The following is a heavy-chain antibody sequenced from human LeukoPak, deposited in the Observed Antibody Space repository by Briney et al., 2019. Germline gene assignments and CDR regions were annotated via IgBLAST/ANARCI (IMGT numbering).Heavy chain of an antibody. J-gene: IGHJ4*02. V-gene: IGHV4-39*01. CDR3: AGDCCSASCYGSDY. CDR1: GGSVSSSDYY. CDR2: IYDRGST. Sequence: SETLSLTCTVSGGSVSSSDYYWGWIRQPPGKGLEWIGSIYDRGSTYYNPSLKSRLTMSVDTSKNQFSLKLSSVTAADTAVYYCAGDCCSASCYGSDYWGQGTLVTVSS. D-gene: IGHD2-2*01.